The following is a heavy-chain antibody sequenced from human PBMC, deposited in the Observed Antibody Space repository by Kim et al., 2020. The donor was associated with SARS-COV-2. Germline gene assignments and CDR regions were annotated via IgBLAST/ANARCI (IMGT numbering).Heavy chain of an antibody. D-gene: IGHD3-9*01. CDR3: AKDHGYFDWSDAFDI. V-gene: IGHV3-30*02. Sequence: DSVKGRFTISRDNSKNTLYLQMNSLRAEDTAVYYCAKDHGYFDWSDAFDIWGQGTMVTVSS. J-gene: IGHJ3*02.